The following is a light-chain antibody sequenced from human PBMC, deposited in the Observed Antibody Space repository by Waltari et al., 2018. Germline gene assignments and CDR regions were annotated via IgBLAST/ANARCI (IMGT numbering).Light chain of an antibody. Sequence: QSALTQPASVSGSPGQSITISCTGASIDVGSYNLVSWYQQHPDKAPKLMIYEDNKRPSGVFTRFSGSKSGNTASLTISGLQAEDEADYYCCSYAGSGTTWVFGGGTKLTVL. CDR3: CSYAGSGTTWV. CDR1: SIDVGSYNL. CDR2: EDN. V-gene: IGLV2-23*01. J-gene: IGLJ3*02.